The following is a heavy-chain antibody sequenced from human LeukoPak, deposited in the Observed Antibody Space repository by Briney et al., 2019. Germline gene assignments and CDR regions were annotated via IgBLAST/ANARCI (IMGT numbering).Heavy chain of an antibody. CDR1: GGSISSYY. CDR3: VVFVVGEFDY. D-gene: IGHD3-10*01. J-gene: IGHJ4*02. Sequence: SETLSLTCTVSGGSISSYYWSWIRQPPGKGLEWIGYIYYSGSTNYNPSLKSRVTISVDTSKNQFSLKLSSVTAADTAVYYCVVFVVGEFDYWGQGTLVTVSS. V-gene: IGHV4-59*12. CDR2: IYYSGST.